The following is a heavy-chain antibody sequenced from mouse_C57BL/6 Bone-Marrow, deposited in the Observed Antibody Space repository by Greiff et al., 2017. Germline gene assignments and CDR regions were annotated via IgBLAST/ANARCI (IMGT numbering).Heavy chain of an antibody. CDR2: IYPSNGGT. Sequence: QVQLQQSGTELVKPGASVKLSCKASGYTFTSYWMHWVKQRPGQGLEWIGNIYPSNGGTNSNEKFKSKAALTVDKSSSTAYMQLSSLTSEDAAVYYCARGGYYSSSWYFDVWGTGTTVTVSS. CDR3: ARGGYYSSSWYFDV. CDR1: GYTFTSYW. J-gene: IGHJ1*03. V-gene: IGHV1-53*01. D-gene: IGHD2-5*01.